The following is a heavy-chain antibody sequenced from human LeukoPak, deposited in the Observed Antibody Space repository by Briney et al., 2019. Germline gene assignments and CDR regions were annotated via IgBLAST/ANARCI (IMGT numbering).Heavy chain of an antibody. CDR1: GGTFSSYA. V-gene: IGHV1-69*04. J-gene: IGHJ4*02. CDR3: ARDLKPYSSGWYDYFDY. Sequence: SVKVSCKASGGTFSSYAISWVRQAPGQGLEWMGRIIPILGIANYAQKFQGRVTITADKSTSTAYMELSSLRSEDTAVYYCARDLKPYSSGWYDYFDYWGQGTLVTVSS. CDR2: IIPILGIA. D-gene: IGHD6-19*01.